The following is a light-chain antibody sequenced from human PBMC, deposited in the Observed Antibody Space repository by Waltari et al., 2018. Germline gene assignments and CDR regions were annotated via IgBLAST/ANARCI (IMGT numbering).Light chain of an antibody. CDR2: DTS. Sequence: EVVFTQSPATLSLSPGERATLPCRASQDVSRYLAWYHQKPGQPPRLLLYDTSDRATGIPARFSGSGSETDFTVTISSREPADCAVYYCQQRRNWPPLSFGGGTKVEIK. J-gene: IGKJ4*01. CDR1: QDVSRY. V-gene: IGKV3-11*01. CDR3: QQRRNWPPLS.